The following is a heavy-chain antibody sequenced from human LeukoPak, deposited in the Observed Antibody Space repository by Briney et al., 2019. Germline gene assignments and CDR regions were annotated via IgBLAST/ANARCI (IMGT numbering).Heavy chain of an antibody. CDR1: RFTFNTYA. CDR3: AKEGVITMVRGPDY. V-gene: IGHV3-33*06. Sequence: GGSLRLSCAASRFTFNTYAMSWVRQAPGKGLEWVALIWYDGSNTYYADSVKGRFTISRDNSKNTLYLQMNSLRAEDTAVYYCAKEGVITMVRGPDYWGQGTLVTVSS. CDR2: IWYDGSNT. D-gene: IGHD3-10*01. J-gene: IGHJ4*02.